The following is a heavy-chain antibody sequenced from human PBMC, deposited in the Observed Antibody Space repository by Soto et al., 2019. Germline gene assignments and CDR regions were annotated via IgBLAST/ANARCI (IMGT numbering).Heavy chain of an antibody. CDR3: ATGKIGWFDP. V-gene: IGHV4-59*01. CDR1: GGSIRSNY. Sequence: SETLSLTCTVSGGSIRSNYWGWIRQPPGKGLEWIGYIYYSGSTNYNPSLKSRVTISVDTSKNQFSLKLSSVTAADTAVYYCATGKIGWFDPWGQGTLVTVSS. CDR2: IYYSGST. D-gene: IGHD1-26*01. J-gene: IGHJ5*02.